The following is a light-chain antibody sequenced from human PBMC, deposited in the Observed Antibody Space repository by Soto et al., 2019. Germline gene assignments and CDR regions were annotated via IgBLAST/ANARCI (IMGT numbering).Light chain of an antibody. CDR2: RAS. CDR1: QSVRSN. V-gene: IGKV3-15*01. CDR3: QQYNKWPIT. J-gene: IGKJ5*01. Sequence: EIVMTQSPATLSVSPGEGATLSCRASQSVRSNVAWYYQKPGQAPRLLIYRASSRAAGLPDRFSGSGSETELTLTISTLQSEDFAVYYCQQYNKWPITFGQGTRLEI.